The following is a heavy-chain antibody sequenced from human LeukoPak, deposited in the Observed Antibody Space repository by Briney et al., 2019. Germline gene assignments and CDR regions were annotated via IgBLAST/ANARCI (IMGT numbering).Heavy chain of an antibody. CDR1: GFTFSTYW. Sequence: GGSLRLSCAASGFTFSTYWMHWVRQAPGRGLVWVSRINSDGGTTDYADSVKGRFTISRDNAKNTLYLQMNSLRAEDTAVYCCAKSAIYYGSGSYYLDVWGQGTTVTVSS. CDR3: AKSAIYYGSGSYYLDV. J-gene: IGHJ6*02. CDR2: INSDGGTT. V-gene: IGHV3-74*01. D-gene: IGHD3-10*01.